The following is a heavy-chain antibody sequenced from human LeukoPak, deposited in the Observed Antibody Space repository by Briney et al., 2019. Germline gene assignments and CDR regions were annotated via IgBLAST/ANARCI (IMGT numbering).Heavy chain of an antibody. D-gene: IGHD2-2*01. CDR3: ARWADIVVVPAAPGGMDV. CDR1: GGSFSGYY. V-gene: IGHV4-34*01. J-gene: IGHJ6*02. CDR2: INHSGST. Sequence: SETLSLTCAVYGGSFSGYYWSWIRQPPGKGLEWIGEINHSGSTNYNPSLKSRVTISVDTSKNQFSLKLSSVTAADTAVYYCARWADIVVVPAAPGGMDVWGQGTTVTVSS.